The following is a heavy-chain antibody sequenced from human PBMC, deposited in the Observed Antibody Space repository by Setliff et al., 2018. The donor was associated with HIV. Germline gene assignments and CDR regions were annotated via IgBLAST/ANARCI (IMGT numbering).Heavy chain of an antibody. V-gene: IGHV1-2*02. CDR3: ARVGRGPYYFFDF. CDR2: INPNNGVT. Sequence: VASVKVSCKASGYTFTGHYIHWLRQAPGQGLEWVAWINPNNGVTNYAQKFKWKVMTTMETSIDTAYLEVRSLTSDDTAVYYCARVGRGPYYFFDFWGQGTQVTVS. CDR1: GYTFTGHY. D-gene: IGHD3-10*01. J-gene: IGHJ4*02.